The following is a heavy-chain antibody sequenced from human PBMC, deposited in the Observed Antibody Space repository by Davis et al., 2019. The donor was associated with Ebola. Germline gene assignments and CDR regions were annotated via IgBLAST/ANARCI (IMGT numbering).Heavy chain of an antibody. D-gene: IGHD1-26*01. CDR1: GFTFSSYW. V-gene: IGHV3-74*03. J-gene: IGHJ4*02. CDR3: ARDEWTTGASAFDY. CDR2: INRDGSTT. Sequence: GESLKISCAASGFTFSSYWMHWVRQAPGKGLVWVSCINRDGSTTTYADSVKGRFTISRDNSKNTLCLHMNSLRGEDTAVYYCARDEWTTGASAFDYWGQGTLVTVSS.